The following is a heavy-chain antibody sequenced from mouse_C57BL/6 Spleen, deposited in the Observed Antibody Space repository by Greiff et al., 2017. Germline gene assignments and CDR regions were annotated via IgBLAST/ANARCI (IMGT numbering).Heavy chain of an antibody. CDR1: GYTFTSYW. Sequence: VQLQQPGAELVRPGSSVKLSCKASGYTFTSYWMHWVKQRPIQGLEWIGNIDPSDSETHYNQKFKDKATLTVDKSSSTAYMQLSSLTSEDSAVYYCARTALGAWFAYWGQGTLVTVSA. CDR2: IDPSDSET. CDR3: ARTALGAWFAY. V-gene: IGHV1-52*01. D-gene: IGHD3-3*01. J-gene: IGHJ3*01.